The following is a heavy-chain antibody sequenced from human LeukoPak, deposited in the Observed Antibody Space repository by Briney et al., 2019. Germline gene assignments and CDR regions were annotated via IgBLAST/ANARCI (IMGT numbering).Heavy chain of an antibody. CDR2: ISPYNVRT. Sequence: ASVKVSCKASGYIFTSYGINWVRQAPGQGLERMGWISPYNVRTNSVQKFQGRVTMITDTSTRTAYMELRSLRSDDTAVYYCARDRRVGAKRIYYHHGMDVWGQGTTVTVS. V-gene: IGHV1-18*01. J-gene: IGHJ6*02. D-gene: IGHD1-26*01. CDR1: GYIFTSYG. CDR3: ARDRRVGAKRIYYHHGMDV.